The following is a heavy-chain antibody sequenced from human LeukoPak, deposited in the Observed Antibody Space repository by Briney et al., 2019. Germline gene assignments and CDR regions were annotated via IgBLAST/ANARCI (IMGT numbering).Heavy chain of an antibody. CDR3: ARDKIVGATTPYYFDY. V-gene: IGHV4-30-2*01. D-gene: IGHD1-26*01. CDR1: GGSISSGGYS. J-gene: IGHJ4*02. CDR2: IYHSGST. Sequence: SETLSLTCTVSGGSISSGGYSWSWIRQPPGKGLEWIGYIYHSGSTYYNPSLKSRVTISVDRSKNQFSLKLNSVTAADTAVYFCARDKIVGATTPYYFDYWGQGTLVTVSS.